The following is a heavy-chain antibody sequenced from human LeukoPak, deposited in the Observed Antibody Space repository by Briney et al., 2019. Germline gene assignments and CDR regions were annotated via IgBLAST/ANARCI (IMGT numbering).Heavy chain of an antibody. J-gene: IGHJ4*02. Sequence: GASVKVSCKASGYTFTGYYMHWVRQAPGQGLEWMGWINPNSGGTNYAQKFQGRVTMISDTSITTTYMELSRLRSDDTAVYYCARGPSHGGHDYWGQGTLVTVSS. V-gene: IGHV1-2*02. D-gene: IGHD3-10*01. CDR3: ARGPSHGGHDY. CDR1: GYTFTGYY. CDR2: INPNSGGT.